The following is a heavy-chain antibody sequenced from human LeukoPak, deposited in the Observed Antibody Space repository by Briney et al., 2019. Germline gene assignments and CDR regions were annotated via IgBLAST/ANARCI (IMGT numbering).Heavy chain of an antibody. CDR3: ARGLGDTAMVPWGY. CDR2: IIPIFGTA. J-gene: IGHJ4*02. D-gene: IGHD5-18*01. CDR1: GGTFSSYA. Sequence: ASVKVSCKASGGTFSSYAISWVRQAPGQGLEWMGGIIPIFGTANYAQKFQGRVTITADESSSTAYMELSSLRSEDTAVYYCARGLGDTAMVPWGYWGQGTLVTVSS. V-gene: IGHV1-69*01.